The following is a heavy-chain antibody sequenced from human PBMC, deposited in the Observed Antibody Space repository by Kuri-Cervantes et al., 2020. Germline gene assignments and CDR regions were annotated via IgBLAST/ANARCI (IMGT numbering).Heavy chain of an antibody. CDR1: GFTFSSYS. Sequence: LSLTCAASGFTFSSYSMNWVRQAPGKGLEWVSYISSSSSTIYYADSVKGRFTISRDNAKNSLYLQMNSLRAEDTAVYYCAREYYYDTKGFDLWGRGTLVTVSS. J-gene: IGHJ2*01. CDR3: AREYYYDTKGFDL. V-gene: IGHV3-48*01. D-gene: IGHD3-22*01. CDR2: ISSSSSTI.